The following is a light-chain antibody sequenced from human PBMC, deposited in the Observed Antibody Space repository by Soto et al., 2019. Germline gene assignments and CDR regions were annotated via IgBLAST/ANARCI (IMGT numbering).Light chain of an antibody. J-gene: IGKJ2*01. V-gene: IGKV3-15*01. Sequence: IVMTQSPATLSVSPGERATLSCRASQSINNNLAWYQQKPGQAPRLLIYDASTGATDIPARFSASGSGTEFTLTISSLQSEDSAVYYCQQYKSWFTFGQGTKLEIK. CDR2: DAS. CDR1: QSINNN. CDR3: QQYKSWFT.